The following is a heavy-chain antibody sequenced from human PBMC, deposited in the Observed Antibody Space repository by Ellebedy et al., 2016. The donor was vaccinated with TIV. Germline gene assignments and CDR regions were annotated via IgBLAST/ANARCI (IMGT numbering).Heavy chain of an antibody. V-gene: IGHV3-15*01. CDR1: GFTFSNAW. J-gene: IGHJ4*02. CDR2: IKSKTDGGTT. CDR3: TTGVAPAAY. D-gene: IGHD2-2*01. Sequence: GESLKISXAASGFTFSNAWMSWVRQAPGKGLEWVGRIKSKTDGGTTDYAAPVKGRFTISRDDSKNTLYLQMNSLKTEDTAVYYCTTGVAPAAYWGQGTLVTVSS.